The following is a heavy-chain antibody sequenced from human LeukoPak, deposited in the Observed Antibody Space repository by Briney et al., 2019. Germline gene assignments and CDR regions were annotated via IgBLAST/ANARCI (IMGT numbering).Heavy chain of an antibody. CDR3: AREAVWFGESYYYYYMDV. CDR1: GGSISSYY. V-gene: IGHV4-4*07. Sequence: PSETLSLTCTVSGGSISSYYWSCIRQPAGKGLEWIGRIYTSGSTNYNPSLKSRVTMSVDTSKNQFSLKLSSVTAADTAVYYCAREAVWFGESYYYYYMDVWGKGTTVTISS. D-gene: IGHD3-10*01. CDR2: IYTSGST. J-gene: IGHJ6*03.